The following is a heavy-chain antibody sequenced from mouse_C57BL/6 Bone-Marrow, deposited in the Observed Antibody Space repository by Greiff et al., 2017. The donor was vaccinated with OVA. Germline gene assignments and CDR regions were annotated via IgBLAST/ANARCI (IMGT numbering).Heavy chain of an antibody. D-gene: IGHD4-1*01. CDR3: ARYWADWYFDV. Sequence: VQLQQSGPELVKPGASVKISCKASGYTFTDYYMNWVKQSHGKSLEWIGDINPNNGGTSYNQKFKGKATLTVDKSSSTAYMELRSLTSEDSAVYYCARYWADWYFDVWGTGTTVTVSS. V-gene: IGHV1-26*01. J-gene: IGHJ1*03. CDR1: GYTFTDYY. CDR2: INPNNGGT.